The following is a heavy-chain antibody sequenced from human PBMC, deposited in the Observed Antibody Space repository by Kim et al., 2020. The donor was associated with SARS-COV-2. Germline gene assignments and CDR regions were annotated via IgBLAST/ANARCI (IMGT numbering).Heavy chain of an antibody. CDR1: GFTFSSYG. J-gene: IGHJ6*02. CDR3: AKDTDGDYVRGIGYYYYGMDV. CDR2: ISYDGSNK. Sequence: GGSLRLSCAASGFTFSSYGMHWVRQAPGKGLEWVAVISYDGSNKYYADSVKGRFTISRDNSKNTLYLQMNSLRAEDTAVYYCAKDTDGDYVRGIGYYYYGMDVWGQGTTVTVSS. V-gene: IGHV3-30*18. D-gene: IGHD3-10*02.